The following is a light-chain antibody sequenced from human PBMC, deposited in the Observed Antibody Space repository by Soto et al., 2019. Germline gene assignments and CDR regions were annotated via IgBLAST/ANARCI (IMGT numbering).Light chain of an antibody. CDR2: DVS. CDR3: SSYTSSNTLG. J-gene: IGLJ2*01. V-gene: IGLV2-14*03. CDR1: SSDVGAYNS. Sequence: QSVLTQPASVSGSPGQSITISCTGTSSDVGAYNSVSWYQQHPGKAPKLMIYDVSNRPSGVSNRSSGSKSGNTASLTISGLQAEDEADYYCSSYTSSNTLGFGGGTKLTVL.